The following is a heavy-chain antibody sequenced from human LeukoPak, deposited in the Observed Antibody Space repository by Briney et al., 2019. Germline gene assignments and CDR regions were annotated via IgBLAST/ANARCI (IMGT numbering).Heavy chain of an antibody. V-gene: IGHV3-48*01. J-gene: IGHJ4*02. D-gene: IGHD3-22*01. Sequence: PGGSLRLSCAASGFTFSTYSMNWVRQAPEKGLEWVSYISSSSSTIYYADSVKGRFTISRDTAKNSLYLQMNSLRAEDTAVYYCARGSTYYDSSGQVPFDYWGQGTLVTVSS. CDR3: ARGSTYYDSSGQVPFDY. CDR1: GFTFSTYS. CDR2: ISSSSSTI.